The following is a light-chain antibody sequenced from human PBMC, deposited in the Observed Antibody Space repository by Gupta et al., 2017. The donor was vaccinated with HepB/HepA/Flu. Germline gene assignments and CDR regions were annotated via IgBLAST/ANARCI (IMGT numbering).Light chain of an antibody. Sequence: DIAMIQSPDSLAVSLGERATISCKSSQSVLESSNNKNYLAWYQQKVGRPPKLLIYWASTREAGVPDRFSGSGYGKDFTLTISGRQAEDVAVYYCQQYYANNSLTFGQGTRLEIK. CDR3: QQYYANNSLT. CDR2: WAS. CDR1: QSVLESSNNKNY. V-gene: IGKV4-1*01. J-gene: IGKJ5*01.